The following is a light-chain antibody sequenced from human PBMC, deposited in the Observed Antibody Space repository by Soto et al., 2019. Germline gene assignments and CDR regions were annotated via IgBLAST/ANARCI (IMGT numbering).Light chain of an antibody. CDR1: QSVSSN. CDR3: QQYNNWPPYT. V-gene: IGKV3-15*01. J-gene: IGKJ2*01. CDR2: DAS. Sequence: EIVMPQSPATLSVSPGERATLSCRASQSVSSNLAWYQQKPGQAPRLLIYDASTRATGIPARFSGSGSGTEFTLTISSLQSEDFAVYYCQQYNNWPPYTFGQGTNLEIK.